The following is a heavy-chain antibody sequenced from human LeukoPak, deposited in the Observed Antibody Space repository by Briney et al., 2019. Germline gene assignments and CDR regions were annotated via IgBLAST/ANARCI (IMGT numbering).Heavy chain of an antibody. CDR2: ISAYNGNT. D-gene: IGHD3-9*01. CDR1: GYTSTSYG. Sequence: ASVKVSCKASGYTSTSYGISWVRQAPGQGLEWMGWISAYNGNTNCAQKLQGRVTMTTDTSTSTAYMELRSLRSDDTAVYYCARKYYDILTGYSAYYYYYYMDVWGKGTTVTVSS. V-gene: IGHV1-18*01. CDR3: ARKYYDILTGYSAYYYYYYMDV. J-gene: IGHJ6*03.